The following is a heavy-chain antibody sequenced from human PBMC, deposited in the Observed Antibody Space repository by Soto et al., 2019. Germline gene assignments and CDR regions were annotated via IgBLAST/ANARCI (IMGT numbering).Heavy chain of an antibody. V-gene: IGHV1-69*01. CDR2: IIPIFGTA. J-gene: IGHJ6*02. CDR1: GGTFSSYA. CDR3: ASRYSYGTIYYYYGMDV. Sequence: QVQLVQSGAEVKKPGSSVKVSCKASGGTFSSYAISWVRQAPGQGLEWMGGIIPIFGTANYAQKFQGRVTITADESTSTAYMEPSSLRSEDTAVYYCASRYSYGTIYYYYGMDVWGQGTTVTVSS. D-gene: IGHD5-18*01.